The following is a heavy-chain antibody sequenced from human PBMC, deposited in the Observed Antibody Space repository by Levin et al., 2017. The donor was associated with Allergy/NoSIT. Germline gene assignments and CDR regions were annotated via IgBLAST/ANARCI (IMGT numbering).Heavy chain of an antibody. Sequence: PGGSLRLSCAASGFTFSRHWMSWVRQAPGKGLEWVASLNQDGSVNYHVDSVKGRFTISRDNAENSLYLQMSSLTLEDTAVYYCARLMGTATMYDYWGQGTLVTVSS. CDR2: LNQDGSVN. V-gene: IGHV3-7*01. CDR1: GFTFSRHW. CDR3: ARLMGTATMYDY. D-gene: IGHD1-7*01. J-gene: IGHJ4*02.